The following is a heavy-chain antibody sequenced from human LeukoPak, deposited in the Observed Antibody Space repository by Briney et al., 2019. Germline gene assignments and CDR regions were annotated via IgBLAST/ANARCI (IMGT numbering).Heavy chain of an antibody. CDR2: ISAYNGNT. J-gene: IGHJ5*02. D-gene: IGHD2-2*01. CDR3: ARDGGCSSTSCQYNWFDP. CDR1: GYTFTSYG. V-gene: IGHV1-18*01. Sequence: ASVKVSCKASGYTFTSYGISWVRQAPGQGLEWKGWISAYNGNTNYAQKLQGRVTMTTDTSTSTAYMELRSLRSDDTAVYYCARDGGCSSTSCQYNWFDPWGQGTLVTVSS.